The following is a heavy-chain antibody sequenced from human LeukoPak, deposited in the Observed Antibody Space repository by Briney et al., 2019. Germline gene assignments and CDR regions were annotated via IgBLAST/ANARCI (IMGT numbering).Heavy chain of an antibody. Sequence: PGGSLRLSCTASGYTFGDYAMSWFRQAPGKGLEWVGFIRSKAYGGTTEYAASVKGRFTISRDDSKSIAYLQMNSLKTEDTAVYCCTRGVEVPAAIHNWFDPWGQGTLDTVSS. CDR1: GYTFGDYA. CDR2: IRSKAYGGTT. CDR3: TRGVEVPAAIHNWFDP. J-gene: IGHJ5*02. D-gene: IGHD2-2*02. V-gene: IGHV3-49*03.